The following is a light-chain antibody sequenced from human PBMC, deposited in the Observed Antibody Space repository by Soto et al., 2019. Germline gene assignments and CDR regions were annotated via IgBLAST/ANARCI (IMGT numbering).Light chain of an antibody. CDR2: GTS. J-gene: IGKJ3*01. CDR1: QSVSSSY. Sequence: EIVLTQSPGTLSLSPGERGTLSCRASQSVSSSYLAWYQQKPGQAPRLLMYGTSTRATGTPDRFSGSGSGTDFTLTISSLEPEDVAVYYCQQYGVSPLTFGPGTKVEIK. V-gene: IGKV3-20*01. CDR3: QQYGVSPLT.